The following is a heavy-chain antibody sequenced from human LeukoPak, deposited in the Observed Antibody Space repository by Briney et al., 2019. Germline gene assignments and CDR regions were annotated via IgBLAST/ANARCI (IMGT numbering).Heavy chain of an antibody. CDR2: IIPIFGTA. Sequence: SVKVSCKASGGTFSSYAISWVRQAPGQGLEWMGGIIPIFGTANYAQKFQGRVTITADESTSTAYMELSSLRSEDTAVYYCASLPGTAHPAIYGMDVWGQGTTVTVS. V-gene: IGHV1-69*13. CDR3: ASLPGTAHPAIYGMDV. J-gene: IGHJ6*02. D-gene: IGHD2-21*02. CDR1: GGTFSSYA.